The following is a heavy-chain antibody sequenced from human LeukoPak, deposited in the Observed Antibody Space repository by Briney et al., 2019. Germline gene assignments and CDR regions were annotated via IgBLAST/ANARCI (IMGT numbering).Heavy chain of an antibody. CDR2: IKSKTDGGTT. CDR3: TTAVAGTLDFDY. V-gene: IGHV3-15*01. CDR1: GFTVSSNY. D-gene: IGHD6-19*01. J-gene: IGHJ4*02. Sequence: PGGSLRLSCAASGFTVSSNYMSWVRQAPGKGLEWVGRIKSKTDGGTTDYAAPVKGRFTISRDDSKNTLYLQMNSLKTEDTAVYYCTTAVAGTLDFDYWGQGTLVTVSS.